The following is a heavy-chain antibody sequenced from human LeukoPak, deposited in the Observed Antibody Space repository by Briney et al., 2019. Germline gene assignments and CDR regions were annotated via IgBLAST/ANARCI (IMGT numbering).Heavy chain of an antibody. Sequence: SETLSLTCTVSGGPISSYYWSWIRQPPGKGLEWIGYIYYSGSTNYNPSLKSRVTISVDTSKNQFSLKLSSVTAADTAVYYCARGPAIAAAAIHAFDIWGQGTMVTVSS. D-gene: IGHD6-13*01. J-gene: IGHJ3*02. V-gene: IGHV4-59*01. CDR3: ARGPAIAAAAIHAFDI. CDR1: GGPISSYY. CDR2: IYYSGST.